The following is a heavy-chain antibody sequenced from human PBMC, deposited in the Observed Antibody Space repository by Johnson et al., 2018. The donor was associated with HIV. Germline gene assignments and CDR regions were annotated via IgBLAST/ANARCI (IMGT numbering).Heavy chain of an antibody. CDR1: GFTFSSYW. V-gene: IGHV3-7*05. J-gene: IGHJ3*02. Sequence: VQLVESGGGLVQPGGSLRLSCAASGFTFSSYWMSWVHQAPGKGLEWVANIKQDGSEKYYVDSVKGRFTISRDNAKNSLYLQMNSLRAEDTAVYYCARRWIVAARPPENAFDIWGQGTMVTVSS. CDR2: IKQDGSEK. CDR3: ARRWIVAARPPENAFDI. D-gene: IGHD6-6*01.